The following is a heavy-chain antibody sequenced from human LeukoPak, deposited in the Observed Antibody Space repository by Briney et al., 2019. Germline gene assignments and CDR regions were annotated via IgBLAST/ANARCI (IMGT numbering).Heavy chain of an antibody. CDR3: ARDSFDPTGFDP. J-gene: IGHJ5*02. V-gene: IGHV3-30*04. CDR1: GCTFSSYA. D-gene: IGHD3-10*01. Sequence: GRSLRLSCAASGCTFSSYAIHWVRQAPGKGLEWVAAISYDGGNKYYADSVKGRFTISRDNSKNTLYLQVNSLRAEDTAVYYCARDSFDPTGFDPWGQGTLVTVSS. CDR2: ISYDGGNK.